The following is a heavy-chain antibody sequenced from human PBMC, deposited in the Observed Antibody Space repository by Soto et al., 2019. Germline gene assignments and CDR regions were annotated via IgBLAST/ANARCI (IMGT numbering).Heavy chain of an antibody. J-gene: IGHJ6*02. V-gene: IGHV1-69*13. CDR3: ARDREMATSHYYYYGRDV. D-gene: IGHD5-12*01. Sequence: SMKVSCKASGGTFSSYAISWVRQAPGQGLEWMGGIIPIFGTANYAQKFQGRVTITADESTSTAYMELSSLRSEDTAVYYCARDREMATSHYYYYGRDVWGQGTTGTVS. CDR1: GGTFSSYA. CDR2: IIPIFGTA.